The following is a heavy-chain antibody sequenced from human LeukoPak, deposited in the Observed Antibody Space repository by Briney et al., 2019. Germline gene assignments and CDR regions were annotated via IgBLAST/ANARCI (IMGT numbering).Heavy chain of an antibody. CDR3: ARGHSGPTRTIDY. CDR1: GFTFSSYG. V-gene: IGHV3-21*01. J-gene: IGHJ4*02. D-gene: IGHD2-2*01. Sequence: GGSLRLSCAASGFTFSSYGMNWVRQAPGKGLEWVSSISSSSSYIYYADSVKGRFTISRDNAKNSLYLQMNSLRAEDTAVYYCARGHSGPTRTIDYWGQGTLVTVSS. CDR2: ISSSSSYI.